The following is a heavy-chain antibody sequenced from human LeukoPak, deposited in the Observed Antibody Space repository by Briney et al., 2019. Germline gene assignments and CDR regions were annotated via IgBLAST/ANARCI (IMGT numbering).Heavy chain of an antibody. D-gene: IGHD3-10*01. J-gene: IGHJ3*02. CDR2: ISGSGGST. CDR3: AKDPTLLLWFGGYDI. CDR1: GGTFSSYG. Sequence: SCKAAGGTFSSYGMSWVREAPGKGLEWVSAISGSGGSTYYADSVKGRFTISRDNSKNTLYLQMNSLRAEDTAVYYCAKDPTLLLWFGGYDIWGQGTMVTVSS. V-gene: IGHV3-23*01.